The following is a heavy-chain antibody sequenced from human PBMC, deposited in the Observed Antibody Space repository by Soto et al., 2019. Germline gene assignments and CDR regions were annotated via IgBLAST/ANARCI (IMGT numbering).Heavy chain of an antibody. J-gene: IGHJ4*02. V-gene: IGHV5-51*01. CDR3: ARRHYGSGSYSH. CDR1: GYIFSHYW. Sequence: GESLKISCQGSGYIFSHYWIAWVRQLPGKGLEWMGIIYPDDSKTRYSPSFQGQVTFSADKSIGTAYLQWSSLEASGTAMYYCARRHYGSGSYSHWGQGTLVTVSS. CDR2: IYPDDSKT. D-gene: IGHD3-10*01.